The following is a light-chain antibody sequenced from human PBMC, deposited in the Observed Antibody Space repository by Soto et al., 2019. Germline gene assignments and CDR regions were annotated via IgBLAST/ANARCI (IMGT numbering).Light chain of an antibody. CDR3: CSYAGSSCYV. CDR1: SSDVGSYNL. J-gene: IGLJ1*01. Sequence: QSALTQPASVSGSPGQSITISCTGTSSDVGSYNLVSWYQQHPGKAPKLMIYEVSKRPSGVSNRISGSKSGNTASLTISGLQAEDEADYYCCSYAGSSCYVFGTGTKLTVL. CDR2: EVS. V-gene: IGLV2-23*02.